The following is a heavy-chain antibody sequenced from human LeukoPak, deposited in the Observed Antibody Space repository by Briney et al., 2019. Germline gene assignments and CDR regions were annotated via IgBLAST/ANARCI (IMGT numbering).Heavy chain of an antibody. D-gene: IGHD6-13*01. V-gene: IGHV3-30*02. CDR2: IWYGGSNK. J-gene: IGHJ4*02. CDR3: AKDALRLGSWGGGGVDY. Sequence: GGSLRLSCAASGFTFSSYGMHWVRQAPGKGLEWVAVIWYGGSNKHYADSVKGRFTISRDNSKNTVYLQMNSLRAEDTAVYYCAKDALRLGSWGGGGVDYWGQGTLVTVSS. CDR1: GFTFSSYG.